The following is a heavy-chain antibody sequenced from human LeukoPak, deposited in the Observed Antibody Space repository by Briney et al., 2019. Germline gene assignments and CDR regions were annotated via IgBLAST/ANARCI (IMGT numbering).Heavy chain of an antibody. D-gene: IGHD2-21*01. J-gene: IGHJ4*02. V-gene: IGHV4-34*01. CDR1: GGSFSGYY. CDR3: ARDARRPFGGERYYFDY. CDR2: INHSGST. Sequence: SETLSLTCAVYGGSFSGYYWSWIRQPPGKGLEWIGEINHSGSTNYNPSLKSRVTISVDTSKNQFSLKLSSVTAADTAVYYCARDARRPFGGERYYFDYWGQGTLVTVS.